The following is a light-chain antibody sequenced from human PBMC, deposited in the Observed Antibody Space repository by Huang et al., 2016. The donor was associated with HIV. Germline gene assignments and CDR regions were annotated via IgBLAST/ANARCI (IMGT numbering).Light chain of an antibody. CDR3: QQRADPLT. V-gene: IGKV3-11*01. Sequence: IVLTQSPPTLSLSPGERATLSCRASQSVSTYLACYQQKPGQAPRLIICDATNRAADIPVRFSGSGSETDFTLTISGLAPEDSALYYCQQRADPLTFGGGTRVEIK. CDR2: DAT. J-gene: IGKJ4*01. CDR1: QSVSTY.